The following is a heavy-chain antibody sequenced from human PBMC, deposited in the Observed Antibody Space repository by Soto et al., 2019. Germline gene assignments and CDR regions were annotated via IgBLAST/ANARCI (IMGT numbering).Heavy chain of an antibody. J-gene: IGHJ4*02. CDR3: ARDPFGSSGHGDY. V-gene: IGHV1-69*13. D-gene: IGHD6-19*01. CDR2: IIPIFGTA. Sequence: SVKGSCKASGGTFSSYAISWVRQAPGQGLEWMGGIIPIFGTANYAQKFQGRVTITADESTSTAYMELSSLRSEDTAVYYCARDPFGSSGHGDYWGQGTLVTVSS. CDR1: GGTFSSYA.